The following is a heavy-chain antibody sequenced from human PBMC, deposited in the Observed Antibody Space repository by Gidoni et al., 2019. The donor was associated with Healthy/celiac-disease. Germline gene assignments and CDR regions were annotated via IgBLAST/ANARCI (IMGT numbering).Heavy chain of an antibody. CDR1: GFTFSSYA. Sequence: EVQLLESGGGLVQPGGSVRLACAAAGFTFSSYAMSLVRQSPVKGLECVSVISGSGGSTYYADSVKGRFTISRYNSKNTLYLQMNSLRADDTAVYYCAKDPTRCEVMWGQGTLVTVSS. J-gene: IGHJ4*02. D-gene: IGHD2-21*01. V-gene: IGHV3-23*01. CDR2: ISGSGGST. CDR3: AKDPTRCEVM.